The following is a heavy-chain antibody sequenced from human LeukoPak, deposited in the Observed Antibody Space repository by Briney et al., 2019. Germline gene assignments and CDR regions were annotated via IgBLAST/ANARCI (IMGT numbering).Heavy chain of an antibody. CDR2: ISGSGGST. CDR1: GFTFSSYA. J-gene: IGHJ4*02. D-gene: IGHD3-22*01. Sequence: PGASLRLSCAASGFTFSSYAMSWVRQAPGKGLEWVSGISGSGGSTYYADSMKGRFTISRDNSKNTLYLQMNSLRAEDTAVYYCAKTRAYYYDSSGYPDYWGQGTLVTVSS. CDR3: AKTRAYYYDSSGYPDY. V-gene: IGHV3-23*01.